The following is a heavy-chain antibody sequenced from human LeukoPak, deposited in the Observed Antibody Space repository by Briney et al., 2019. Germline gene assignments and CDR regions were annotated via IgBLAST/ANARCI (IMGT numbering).Heavy chain of an antibody. CDR3: AREPCGVRYYYYGMDV. Sequence: GGSLRLSCAASGFTFSSYAMHWVRQAPGKGLEWVAVISYDGSNKYYADSVKGRFTISRDNSKNTLYLQMNSLRAEDTAVYYCAREPCGVRYYYYGMDVWGQGTTVTVSS. CDR1: GFTFSSYA. J-gene: IGHJ6*02. CDR2: ISYDGSNK. D-gene: IGHD2-21*01. V-gene: IGHV3-30-3*01.